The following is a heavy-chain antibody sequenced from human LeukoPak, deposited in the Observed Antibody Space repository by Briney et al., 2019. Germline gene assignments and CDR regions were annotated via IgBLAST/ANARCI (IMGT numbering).Heavy chain of an antibody. D-gene: IGHD7-27*01. CDR3: AKESLTGKLQLDY. J-gene: IGHJ4*02. CDR2: IRYDGSNK. V-gene: IGHV3-30*02. CDR1: GFTFSSYA. Sequence: GGSLRLSCAASGFTFSSYAMHWVRQAPGKGLEWVAFIRYDGSNKYYADSVKGRFTISRDNSKNTLYLQMNSLRAEDTAVYYCAKESLTGKLQLDYWGQGTLVTVSS.